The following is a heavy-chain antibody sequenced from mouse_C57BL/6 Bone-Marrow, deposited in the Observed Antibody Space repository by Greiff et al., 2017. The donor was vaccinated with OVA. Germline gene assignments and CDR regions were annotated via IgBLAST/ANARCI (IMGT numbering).Heavy chain of an antibody. J-gene: IGHJ3*01. Sequence: QVQLQQSGAELARPGASVKMSCKASGYTFTSYTMHWVKQRPGQGLEWIGYINPSSGYTKYNQKFKDKATLTADKSSSTAYMQLSSLTSEDSAVYYCAAYYGSSFAWFAYWGQRTLVTVSA. CDR3: AAYYGSSFAWFAY. CDR2: INPSSGYT. CDR1: GYTFTSYT. D-gene: IGHD1-1*01. V-gene: IGHV1-4*01.